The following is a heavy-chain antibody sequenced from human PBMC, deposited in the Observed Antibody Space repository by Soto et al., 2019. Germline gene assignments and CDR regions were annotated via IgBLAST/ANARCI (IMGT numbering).Heavy chain of an antibody. D-gene: IGHD2-15*01. CDR3: ARSGGYCSGGSCDTYYCDY. CDR2: IYYSGST. Sequence: SETLSLTCTVSGGYISSGGYYWSWIRQHPGKGLEWIGYIYYSGSTYYNPSLKSRVTISVDTSKNQFSLKLSSVTAADTAVYYCARSGGYCSGGSCDTYYCDYWGQGTLVTVSS. CDR1: GGYISSGGYY. J-gene: IGHJ4*02. V-gene: IGHV4-31*03.